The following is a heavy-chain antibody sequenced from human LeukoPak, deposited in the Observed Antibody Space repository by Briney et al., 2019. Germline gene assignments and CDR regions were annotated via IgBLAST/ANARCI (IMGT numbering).Heavy chain of an antibody. CDR3: ARRGAASDAFDI. CDR2: IKSDGSST. D-gene: IGHD3-16*01. Sequence: GGSLRLSCAASGFTFSSYWMHWVRQAPGKGLVWVSRIKSDGSSTSDADSVKGRLTISRDNAKNTLYLQMNSLRAEDTAVYYCARRGAASDAFDIWGQGTMVTVSS. V-gene: IGHV3-74*01. CDR1: GFTFSSYW. J-gene: IGHJ3*02.